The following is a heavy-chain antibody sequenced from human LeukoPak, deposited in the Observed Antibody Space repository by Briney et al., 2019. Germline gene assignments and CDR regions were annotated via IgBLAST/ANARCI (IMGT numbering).Heavy chain of an antibody. Sequence: GGSLRLSCAASGFTFSSYAMSWVRQAPGKGLEWVSAISGSGGSTYYADSVKGRFTIPRDNSKNTLYLQMNSLRAEDTAVYYCAKEASYYYDSSGYYRPYYYYYYGMDVWGQGTTVTVSS. CDR3: AKEASYYYDSSGYYRPYYYYYYGMDV. CDR1: GFTFSSYA. J-gene: IGHJ6*02. CDR2: ISGSGGST. D-gene: IGHD3-22*01. V-gene: IGHV3-23*01.